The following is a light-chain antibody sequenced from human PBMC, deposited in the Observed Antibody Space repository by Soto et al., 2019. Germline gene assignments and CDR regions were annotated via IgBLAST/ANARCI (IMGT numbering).Light chain of an antibody. CDR1: QSVSNN. V-gene: IGKV3-15*01. CDR3: QQYDKWPQT. J-gene: IGKJ1*01. Sequence: EIVMTHSPATLSVSPGERATLSCRASQSVSNNLAWYQQKPGQAPRLLIYGASTRATGIPARFSGSGSGTEFTLTISSLQSEDFAVYYCQQYDKWPQTFGQGTKVDVK. CDR2: GAS.